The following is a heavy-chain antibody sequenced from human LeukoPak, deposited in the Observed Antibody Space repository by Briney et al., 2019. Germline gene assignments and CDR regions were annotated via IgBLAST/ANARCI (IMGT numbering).Heavy chain of an antibody. CDR2: IIPIFGTA. Sequence: SVKVSCKASGGTFSSYAISWVRQAPGQGLEWMGGIIPIFGTANYAQKFQGRVTITTDESTSTDYMELSSLRSEDTAVYYCASLKYRRGPVWGQGTLVAVSS. CDR1: GGTFSSYA. CDR3: ASLKYRRGPV. D-gene: IGHD6-19*01. J-gene: IGHJ4*02. V-gene: IGHV1-69*05.